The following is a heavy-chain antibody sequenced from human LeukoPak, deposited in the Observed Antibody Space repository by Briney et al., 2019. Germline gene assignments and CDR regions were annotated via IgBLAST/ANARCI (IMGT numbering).Heavy chain of an antibody. CDR3: ASRQISGLDAFDI. CDR2: IYYSGST. V-gene: IGHV4-31*03. CDR1: GGSISSGGYY. Sequence: PSETLSLTCTVYGGSISSGGYYWSWIRQHPGKSLEWIGYIYYSGSTYYNPSLKSRVTISVDTSKNQFSLKLSSVTAADTAVYYSASRQISGLDAFDIWGQGTMVTVSS. D-gene: IGHD2-15*01. J-gene: IGHJ3*02.